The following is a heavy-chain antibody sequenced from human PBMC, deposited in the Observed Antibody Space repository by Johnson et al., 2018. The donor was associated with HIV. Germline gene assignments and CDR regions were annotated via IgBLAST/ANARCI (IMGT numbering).Heavy chain of an antibody. Sequence: VQLVESGGGLVQPGGSLRLSCAASGFTFSSYDMHWVRQATGKGLEWVSAIGTAGDTYYPGSVMGRFTISRENAKNSLYLQRNSLIAGDTAVYYCARSLLWFGESNAFDIWGQGTMVTVSS. J-gene: IGHJ3*02. D-gene: IGHD3-10*01. CDR1: GFTFSSYD. V-gene: IGHV3-13*01. CDR3: ARSLLWFGESNAFDI. CDR2: IGTAGDT.